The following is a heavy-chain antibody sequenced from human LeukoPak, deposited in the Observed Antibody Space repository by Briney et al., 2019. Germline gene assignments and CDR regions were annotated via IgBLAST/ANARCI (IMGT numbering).Heavy chain of an antibody. V-gene: IGHV1-46*01. CDR1: GYTFTSYY. CDR2: INPSAGIT. Sequence: ASVKVSCKASGYTFTSYYMHWVGQAPGQGLEWMGIINPSAGITTYAQKFQGRVTMTWGTSSSTVYMELSSLRSEDTALYYCARNHDYGDFPPGYWGQGTLVTVSS. J-gene: IGHJ4*02. D-gene: IGHD4-17*01. CDR3: ARNHDYGDFPPGY.